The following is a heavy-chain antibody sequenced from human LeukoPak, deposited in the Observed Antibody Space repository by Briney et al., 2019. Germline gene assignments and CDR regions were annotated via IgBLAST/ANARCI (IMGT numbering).Heavy chain of an antibody. J-gene: IGHJ4*02. CDR3: AKSAAAGTWAYHFDY. D-gene: IGHD6-13*01. CDR2: IYSGGTT. V-gene: IGHV3-53*01. Sequence: GGSLRLSCVASGFTVSSNYMNWVRQAPGKGLEWVSVIYSGGTTHYADSVKGRFTISRDNSKNTLYLQMNSLRAEDTAVYYCAKSAAAGTWAYHFDYWGQGTLVTVSS. CDR1: GFTVSSNY.